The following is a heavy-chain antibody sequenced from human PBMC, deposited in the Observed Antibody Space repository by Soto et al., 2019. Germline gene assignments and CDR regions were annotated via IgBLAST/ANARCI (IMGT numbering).Heavy chain of an antibody. CDR1: GFTFSNYA. CDR2: ISYDGSNK. CDR3: VSWEYSSIYNWFDP. D-gene: IGHD6-6*01. Sequence: QVPLVESGGGVVQPGRSLRLSCAASGFTFSNYAMHWVRQAPGKGLEWVAVISYDGSNKYYADSVKGRFTISRDNSKNTLYLQMNSLRTEATAVYYCVSWEYSSIYNWFDPWGQGTLVTVSS. J-gene: IGHJ5*02. V-gene: IGHV3-30-3*01.